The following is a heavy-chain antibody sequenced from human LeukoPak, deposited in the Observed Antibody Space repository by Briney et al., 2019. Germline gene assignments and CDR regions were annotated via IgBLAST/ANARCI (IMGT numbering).Heavy chain of an antibody. Sequence: NPSETLSVTCAFYGGSFSGYYWSWIRQPPGKGLEWIGEIHHSGSTNYNPSLKSRVTISLHTSKNQFSLKLSSVTAADTAVYYCARRNPNYYGSGSYPDYWGQGTLVTVSS. CDR3: ARRNPNYYGSGSYPDY. V-gene: IGHV4-34*01. CDR2: IHHSGST. D-gene: IGHD3-10*01. CDR1: GGSFSGYY. J-gene: IGHJ4*02.